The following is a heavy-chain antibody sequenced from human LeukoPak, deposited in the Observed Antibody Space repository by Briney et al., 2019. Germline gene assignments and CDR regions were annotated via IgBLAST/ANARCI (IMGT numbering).Heavy chain of an antibody. CDR1: RFSFSAYP. J-gene: IGHJ3*02. CDR2: ISASGDVT. Sequence: GGSLRLSCAASRFSFSAYPMGWVRRAPGKGLEWVSGISASGDVTFHADPVKGRFTISRDNSKNTLYLQMNSLRAEDTAEYYCAKFLLTTASGTGRAFDIWGQGTMVTVSS. V-gene: IGHV3-23*01. CDR3: AKFLLTTASGTGRAFDI. D-gene: IGHD1-26*01.